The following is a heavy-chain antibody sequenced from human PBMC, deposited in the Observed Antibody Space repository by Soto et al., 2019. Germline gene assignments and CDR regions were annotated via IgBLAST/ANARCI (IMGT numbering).Heavy chain of an antibody. CDR1: GFTFSSYG. D-gene: IGHD4-17*01. CDR3: ARDMHDYGDYYEAFDI. V-gene: IGHV3-33*01. CDR2: IWYDGSNK. Sequence: QVQLVESGGGVVQPGRSLRLSCAASGFTFSSYGMHWVRQAPGKGLEWVAVIWYDGSNKYYADSVKGRFTISRDNSKKTLNLEMNSLRAEDTAVYYCARDMHDYGDYYEAFDIWGQGTMVTVSS. J-gene: IGHJ3*02.